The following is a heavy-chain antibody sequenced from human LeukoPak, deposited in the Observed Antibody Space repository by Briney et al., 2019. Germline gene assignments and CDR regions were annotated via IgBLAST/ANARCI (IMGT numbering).Heavy chain of an antibody. D-gene: IGHD3-10*01. CDR2: IYYSGST. Sequence: SETLSLTCTVSGGSIITSSYYWGWIRQPPGKGLEWIGSIYYSGSTYYNPSLESRFTISVDTSKNQFSLKLSSVTAADTAVYYCARQEYYYGSGSYHPPYYFDYWGQGTLVTVSS. CDR1: GGSIITSSYY. CDR3: ARQEYYYGSGSYHPPYYFDY. V-gene: IGHV4-39*01. J-gene: IGHJ4*02.